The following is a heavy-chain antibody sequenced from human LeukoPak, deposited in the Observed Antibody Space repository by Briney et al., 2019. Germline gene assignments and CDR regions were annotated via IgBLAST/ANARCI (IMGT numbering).Heavy chain of an antibody. CDR1: GGPIRNSSYY. J-gene: IGHJ4*02. CDR2: IFYSGST. D-gene: IGHD3-10*02. CDR3: ARHSSYVSPVRY. V-gene: IGHV4-39*01. Sequence: SETLSLPCTVSGGPIRNSSYYWGWIRQPPGKGLEWIGSIFYSGSTYYNPSHKSRVTISVDTSKHQFSLKLSSVTAADTAVYFCARHSSYVSPVRYWGQGTLVTVSP.